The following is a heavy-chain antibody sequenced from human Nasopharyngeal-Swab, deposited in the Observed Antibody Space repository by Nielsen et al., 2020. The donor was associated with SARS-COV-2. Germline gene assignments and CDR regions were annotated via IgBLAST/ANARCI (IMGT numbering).Heavy chain of an antibody. Sequence: GGSLRLSCAASGFTVSSNYMSWVRQAPGKGLEWVSVIYSGGSTYYADSVKGRFTISRDNSKNTLYLQMNSLRAEDTAVYYCARDKRGSGNYFSGMDVWGQGTTVTVSS. J-gene: IGHJ6*02. V-gene: IGHV3-66*01. CDR1: GFTVSSNY. CDR3: ARDKRGSGNYFSGMDV. CDR2: IYSGGST. D-gene: IGHD3-16*01.